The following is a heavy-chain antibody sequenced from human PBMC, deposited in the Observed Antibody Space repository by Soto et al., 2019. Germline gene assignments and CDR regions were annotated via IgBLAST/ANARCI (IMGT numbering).Heavy chain of an antibody. V-gene: IGHV3-23*01. D-gene: IGHD6-13*01. J-gene: IGHJ6*02. Sequence: EVQLLESGGGLVQPGGSLRLSCAASGFTFSSYAMSWVRQAPGKGLEWVSAISGSGGSTYYADSAKGRFTISRDNSKNSLYLQMKNLRDEDTAVYYCEKDDAAGTMNYYYYGMDVWGQGTTVTDSS. CDR3: EKDDAAGTMNYYYYGMDV. CDR1: GFTFSSYA. CDR2: ISGSGGST.